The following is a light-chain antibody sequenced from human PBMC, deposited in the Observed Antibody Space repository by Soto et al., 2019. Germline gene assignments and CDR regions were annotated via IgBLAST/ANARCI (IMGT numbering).Light chain of an antibody. CDR3: SSYTSSLYV. CDR2: DVS. V-gene: IGLV2-14*01. J-gene: IGLJ1*01. Sequence: ALTQPASVSGSPGQSITISCTGTSSDVGGYNYVSWYQQHPGKAPKLMIYDVSNRPSGVSNRFSGSKSGNTASLTISGLQAEDEADYYCSSYTSSLYVFGTGTKVTVL. CDR1: SSDVGGYNY.